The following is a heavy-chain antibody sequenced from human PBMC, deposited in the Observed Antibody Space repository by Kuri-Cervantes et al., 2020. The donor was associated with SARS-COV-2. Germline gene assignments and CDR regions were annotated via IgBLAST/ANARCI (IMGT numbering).Heavy chain of an antibody. J-gene: IGHJ4*02. Sequence: SETLSLTCTVSGYSISSGYYWGWIQQPPGKGLGWIGSIYYSGSTYYNPSLKSRVTISVDTSKNQFSLKLSSVTAADTAVYYCARVPNVVPAAIGGGYWGQGTLVTVSS. CDR2: IYYSGST. CDR3: ARVPNVVPAAIGGGY. CDR1: GYSISSGYY. V-gene: IGHV4-38-2*02. D-gene: IGHD2-2*02.